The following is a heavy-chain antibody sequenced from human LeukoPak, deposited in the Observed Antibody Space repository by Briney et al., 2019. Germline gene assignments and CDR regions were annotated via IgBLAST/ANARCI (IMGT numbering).Heavy chain of an antibody. CDR2: IYSGGST. CDR3: ARDLAVYDSSGYYAFDI. D-gene: IGHD3-22*01. J-gene: IGHJ3*02. V-gene: IGHV3-53*01. Sequence: GGSLRLSCAAPGLTLSSYEMNWVRQASVKGLEWVSVIYSGGSTYYADSVKGRFTISRDNSKNTLYLQMNSLRAEDTAVYYCARDLAVYDSSGYYAFDIWGQGTMVTVSS. CDR1: GLTLSSYE.